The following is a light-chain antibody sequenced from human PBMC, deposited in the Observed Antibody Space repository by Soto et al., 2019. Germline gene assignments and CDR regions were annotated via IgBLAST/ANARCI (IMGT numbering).Light chain of an antibody. CDR2: DAS. V-gene: IGKV3-11*01. CDR3: QQRSNLLT. Sequence: DIVMTQSPDSLAVSLGERATLSCRASQSVSSYLGWYQQKPGQAPRLLIYDASNRATGIPARFSGSGSGTDFTLTISSLEPEDFAVYYCQQRSNLLTFGGGTKVDIK. J-gene: IGKJ4*01. CDR1: QSVSSY.